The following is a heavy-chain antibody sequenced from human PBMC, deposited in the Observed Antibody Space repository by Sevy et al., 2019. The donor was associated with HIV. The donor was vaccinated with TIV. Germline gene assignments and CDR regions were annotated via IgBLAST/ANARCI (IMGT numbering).Heavy chain of an antibody. CDR2: ISSGSSYT. D-gene: IGHD4-17*01. CDR3: ARSRSNYADYYFDY. CDR1: GFTFSKAW. V-gene: IGHV3-11*06. J-gene: IGHJ4*02. Sequence: GGSLRLSCAASGFTFSKAWMSWVRQAPGKGLQWISYISSGSSYTNYADSVKGRFTISRDNAKNSLYLEIHTLRPEDTAVYYCARSRSNYADYYFDYWGQGTVVTVSS.